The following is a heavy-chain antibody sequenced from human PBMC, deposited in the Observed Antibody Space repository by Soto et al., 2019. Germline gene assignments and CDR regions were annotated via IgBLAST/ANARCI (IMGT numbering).Heavy chain of an antibody. Sequence: GGSLRLSCAASGFTFSSFAMHWVRQAPGKGLEWVAVISYDASNKYYADSVKGRFIISRDNSKNTLYLQMNSLRAEDTAVYYCAKGPHLATVDYWGQGTLVTVSS. V-gene: IGHV3-30*18. J-gene: IGHJ4*02. CDR3: AKGPHLATVDY. D-gene: IGHD2-15*01. CDR1: GFTFSSFA. CDR2: ISYDASNK.